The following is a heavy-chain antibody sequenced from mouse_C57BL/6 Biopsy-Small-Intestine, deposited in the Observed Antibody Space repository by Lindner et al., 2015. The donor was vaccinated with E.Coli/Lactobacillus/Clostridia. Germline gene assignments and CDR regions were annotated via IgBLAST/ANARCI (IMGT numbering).Heavy chain of an antibody. V-gene: IGHV1-47*01. CDR3: ARRSNFDYAMDY. CDR2: FHPFDDDT. Sequence: VQLQESGAELVKPGASVKMSCKASGYTFTTYPIEWMKQNHGKSLEWIGNFHPFDDDTKYNEEFKGKATLTVEKSSNTVYLEVSRLTSDDSAVYYCARRSNFDYAMDYWGQGTSVTVSS. J-gene: IGHJ4*01. CDR1: GYTFTTYP. D-gene: IGHD2-5*01.